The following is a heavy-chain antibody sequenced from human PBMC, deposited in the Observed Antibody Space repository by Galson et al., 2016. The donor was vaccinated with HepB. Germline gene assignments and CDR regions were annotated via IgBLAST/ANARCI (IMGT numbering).Heavy chain of an antibody. D-gene: IGHD2-15*01. J-gene: IGHJ6*02. CDR2: IYYSGST. CDR3: AASRPRYCSGGRCFMDV. V-gene: IGHV4-59*01. Sequence: LRLSCAASGFTFRSYSMNWVRQAPGKGLEWIGYIYYSGSTNYNPSLKSRVTISVDTSKNQFSLKLRSVTAADTAVYYCAASRPRYCSGGRCFMDVWGQGTTVTVSS. CDR1: GFTFRSYS.